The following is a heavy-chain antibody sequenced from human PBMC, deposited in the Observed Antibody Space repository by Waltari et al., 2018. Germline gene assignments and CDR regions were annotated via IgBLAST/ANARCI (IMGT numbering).Heavy chain of an antibody. CDR3: AMSAYCGGDCYYDY. CDR2: ISGSGCST. V-gene: IGHV3-23*01. D-gene: IGHD2-21*01. CDR1: GFTFSSYA. J-gene: IGHJ4*02. Sequence: EVQLLESGGGLVQPGGSLRLSCAASGFTFSSYAMSWVRQAPGKGLEWVSAISGSGCSTYYADSVKGRFTISRDNSKNTLYLQMNSLRAEDTAVYYCAMSAYCGGDCYYDYWGQGTLVTVSS.